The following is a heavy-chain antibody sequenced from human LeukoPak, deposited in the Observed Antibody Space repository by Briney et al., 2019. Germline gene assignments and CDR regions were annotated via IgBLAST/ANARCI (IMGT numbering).Heavy chain of an antibody. CDR3: AKDAPDIVVVVAAGYYFDY. J-gene: IGHJ4*02. V-gene: IGHV3-23*01. Sequence: GGSLRLSCAASGFTFGSYAMSWVRQAPGKGLEWVSAISGSGGSTYYADSVKGRFTISRDNSKNTLYLQMNSLRAEDTAVYYCAKDAPDIVVVVAAGYYFDYWGQGTLVTVSS. CDR1: GFTFGSYA. CDR2: ISGSGGST. D-gene: IGHD2-15*01.